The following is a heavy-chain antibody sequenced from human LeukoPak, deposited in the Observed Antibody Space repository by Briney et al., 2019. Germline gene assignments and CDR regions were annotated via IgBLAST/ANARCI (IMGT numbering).Heavy chain of an antibody. CDR3: ARDNTPDTPLDYYYYYMDV. CDR2: INPNSGGT. Sequence: GASVKVSCKASGYTFTGYYMHWVRQAPGQGLEWMGWINPNSGGTNYAQKFQGRVTMTRDTSISTAYMELSGLRSDDTAVYYCARDNTPDTPLDYYYYYMDVWGKGTTVTVSS. J-gene: IGHJ6*03. CDR1: GYTFTGYY. V-gene: IGHV1-2*02. D-gene: IGHD5-18*01.